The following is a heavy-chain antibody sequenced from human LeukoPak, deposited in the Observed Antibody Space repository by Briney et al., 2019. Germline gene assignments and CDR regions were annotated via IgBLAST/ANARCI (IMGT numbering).Heavy chain of an antibody. J-gene: IGHJ4*02. Sequence: SQTLSLTCAVSGDSVSSNTAAWNWIRQSPSRGLEWLGRTYYRSKWYNDYAVSVKSRININPDTSKNQFSLQLNSVTPEDTAMYYCAIGRGANQPIDYWGQGTLVTVSS. CDR1: GDSVSSNTAA. D-gene: IGHD4/OR15-4a*01. CDR3: AIGRGANQPIDY. CDR2: TYYRSKWYN. V-gene: IGHV6-1*01.